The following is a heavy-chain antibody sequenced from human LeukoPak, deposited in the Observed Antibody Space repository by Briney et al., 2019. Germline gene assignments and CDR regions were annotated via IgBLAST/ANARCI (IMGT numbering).Heavy chain of an antibody. V-gene: IGHV1-69*05. D-gene: IGHD5-24*01. J-gene: IGHJ4*02. CDR3: ARVIGRDGYNS. CDR2: IIPIFGTA. Sequence: AASVKVSCKASGYTFTSYAISWVRQAPGQGLEWMGGIIPIFGTANYAQKFQGRVTITTDESTSTAYMELSSLRSEDTAVYYCARVIGRDGYNSWGQGTLVTVSS. CDR1: GYTFTSYA.